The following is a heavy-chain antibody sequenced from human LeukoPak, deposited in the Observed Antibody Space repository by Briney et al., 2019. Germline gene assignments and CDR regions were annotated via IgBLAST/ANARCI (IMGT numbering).Heavy chain of an antibody. CDR2: INHSGST. D-gene: IGHD3-10*01. J-gene: IGHJ6*03. V-gene: IGHV4-34*01. CDR1: GGSFNGYY. Sequence: SETLSLTCAVYGGSFNGYYWSWIRQPPGKGLEWIGEINHSGSTNYNPSLKSRVTISVDTSKNQFSLKLSSVTAADTAVYYCAGGSGSYYNYIGYYYYYMDVWGKGTTVTISS. CDR3: AGGSGSYYNYIGYYYYYMDV.